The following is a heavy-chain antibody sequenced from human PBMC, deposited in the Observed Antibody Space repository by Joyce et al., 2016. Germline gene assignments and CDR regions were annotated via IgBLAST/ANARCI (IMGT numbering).Heavy chain of an antibody. V-gene: IGHV4-59*01. Sequence: QVQLQESGPGLVKPSETLSLTCSVSGGSISTYYWSWIRQPRGKGLEWIGYSSYSGTADYNPSLRSRVSISIDTSINQFSLRLTSVTAADTAVYFCARDLISGSSYNYDYY. J-gene: IGHJ6*03. CDR2: SSYSGTA. CDR1: GGSISTYY. CDR3: ARDLISGSSYNYDYY. D-gene: IGHD3-10*01.